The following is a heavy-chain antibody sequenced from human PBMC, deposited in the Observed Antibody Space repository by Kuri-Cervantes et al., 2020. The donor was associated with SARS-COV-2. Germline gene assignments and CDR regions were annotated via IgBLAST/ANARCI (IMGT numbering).Heavy chain of an antibody. CDR3: ARVAGSYYYYYGMDV. CDR1: GYTFTSYD. V-gene: IGHV1-8*01. D-gene: IGHD2-15*01. Sequence: ASVKVSCKASGYTFTSYDINWVRQAPGEGLEWLGWMNPKRGTTGYAQKFQGRVSMTRDTSRGTAYMELSSLRSEDTAVYYCARVAGSYYYYYGMDVWGQGTTVTVSS. CDR2: MNPKRGTT. J-gene: IGHJ6*02.